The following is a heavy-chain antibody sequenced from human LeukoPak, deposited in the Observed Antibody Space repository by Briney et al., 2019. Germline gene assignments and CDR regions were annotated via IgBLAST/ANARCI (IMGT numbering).Heavy chain of an antibody. CDR1: GYTFTNYG. CDR3: ARDPHEFSSGWSQFDY. Sequence: ASVKVFCKASGYTFTNYGISWVRQAPGQGLEWMGWINTYNGNTNYAQKLRGRVTMTTDTSTSTAYMELRSLRSDDTAVYYCARDPHEFSSGWSQFDYWGQGTLVTVSS. CDR2: INTYNGNT. V-gene: IGHV1-18*01. D-gene: IGHD6-19*01. J-gene: IGHJ4*02.